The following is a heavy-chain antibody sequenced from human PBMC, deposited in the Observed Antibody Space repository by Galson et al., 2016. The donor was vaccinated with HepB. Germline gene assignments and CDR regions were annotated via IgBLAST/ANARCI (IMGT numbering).Heavy chain of an antibody. CDR2: TYYRSKWYN. CDR3: ARVRCSTFRCQNWFDP. Sequence: CAISGDSVSSNSAAWTWIRQSPLRGLEWLGRTYYRSKWYNDYAMSVKSRISIHPDTSKNQFSLQLNSVTPEDTAVYYCARVRCSTFRCQNWFDPWGQRTLVTVSS. CDR1: GDSVSSNSAA. V-gene: IGHV6-1*01. J-gene: IGHJ5*02. D-gene: IGHD2/OR15-2a*01.